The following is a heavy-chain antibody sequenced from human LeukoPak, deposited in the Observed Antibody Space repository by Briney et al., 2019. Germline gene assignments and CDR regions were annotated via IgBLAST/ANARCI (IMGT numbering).Heavy chain of an antibody. CDR3: AKGEGYNWRPFDY. CDR2: IHHDGSNK. Sequence: GGSLRLSCAASGFTFSSYGMHWVRQAPGKGLDWVAFIHHDGSNKYYADSVKGRFTISRDNSKNTLYLQMNSLRAEDTAVYYCAKGEGYNWRPFDYWGQGTLVTVSS. D-gene: IGHD5-24*01. CDR1: GFTFSSYG. V-gene: IGHV3-30*02. J-gene: IGHJ4*02.